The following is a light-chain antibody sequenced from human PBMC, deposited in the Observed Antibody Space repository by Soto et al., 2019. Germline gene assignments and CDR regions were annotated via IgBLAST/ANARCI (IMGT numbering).Light chain of an antibody. CDR3: QQYNSRIT. V-gene: IGKV1-5*01. J-gene: IGKJ5*01. Sequence: DIQMTQSPSTLSASVGDRVTITCRASQSISSWLAWYQQKPGKAPKLLIYDASSLESGVPSRFSGSGSGTEFTLTICSLQPDDFATYYCQQYNSRITFGQGTRLEIK. CDR1: QSISSW. CDR2: DAS.